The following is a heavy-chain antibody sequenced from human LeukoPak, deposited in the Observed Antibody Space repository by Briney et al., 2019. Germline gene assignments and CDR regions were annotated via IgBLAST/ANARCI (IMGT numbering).Heavy chain of an antibody. CDR2: INHSGST. CDR3: ARQGRDYGDFDY. D-gene: IGHD4-17*01. J-gene: IGHJ4*02. V-gene: IGHV4-34*01. CDR1: GGSFSGYY. Sequence: SETLSLTCAVYGGSFSGYYWSWIRQPPGKGLEWIGEINHSGSTNYNPSLKSRVTISVDTSKNQFSLKLSSVTAADTAVYYCARQGRDYGDFDYWGQGTLVTVSS.